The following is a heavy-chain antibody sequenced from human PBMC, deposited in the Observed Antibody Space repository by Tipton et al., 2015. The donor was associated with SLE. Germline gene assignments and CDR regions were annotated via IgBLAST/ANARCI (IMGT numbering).Heavy chain of an antibody. D-gene: IGHD3-22*01. Sequence: GSLRLSCAASGFTFSDYYMSWIRQAPGKGLEWVSYISSSSSYTNYADSVKGRFTISRDNAKNSLYLQMNSLRAEDTAVYYCAREGRYYDSSGYSTYWGQGTLVTVSS. CDR1: GFTFSDYY. V-gene: IGHV3-11*06. CDR2: ISSSSSYT. CDR3: AREGRYYDSSGYSTY. J-gene: IGHJ4*02.